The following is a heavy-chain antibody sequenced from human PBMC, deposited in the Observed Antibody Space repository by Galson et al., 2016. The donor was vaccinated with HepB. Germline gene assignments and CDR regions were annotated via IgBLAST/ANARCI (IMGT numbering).Heavy chain of an antibody. Sequence: SLRLSCAASGFTFKSYPMSWVRQAPGKGLEWVAGISSNGDSTHYADSVTGRFTVSRDIFRRVLYLQMNSLRAEDTAVYYCTKNVWGYFDFYYSDLWGQGTLVIVSS. V-gene: IGHV3-23*01. CDR2: ISSNGDST. J-gene: IGHJ4*02. D-gene: IGHD3-9*01. CDR1: GFTFKSYP. CDR3: TKNVWGYFDFYYSDL.